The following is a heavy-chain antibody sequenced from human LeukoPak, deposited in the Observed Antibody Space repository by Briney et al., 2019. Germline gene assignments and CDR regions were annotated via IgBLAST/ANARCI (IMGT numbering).Heavy chain of an antibody. CDR1: GYTFTGYY. CDR2: ISCNNGGT. V-gene: IGHV1-2*02. J-gene: IGHJ6*03. D-gene: IGHD1/OR15-1a*01. CDR3: ARVPPLSRRTYHMDV. Sequence: ASVKVSCKASGYTFTGYYIHWVRQAPGQGLEWMGWISCNNGGTNYAQKFHGRATMTRDTSISTVYMEVSRLRSDDTAAYYCARVPPLSRRTYHMDVWGKGTPVTVSS.